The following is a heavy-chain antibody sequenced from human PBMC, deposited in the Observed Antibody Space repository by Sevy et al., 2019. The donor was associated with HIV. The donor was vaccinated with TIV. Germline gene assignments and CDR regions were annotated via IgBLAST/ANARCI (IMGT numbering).Heavy chain of an antibody. V-gene: IGHV3-7*01. CDR3: ATDRSLASPERYDY. J-gene: IGHJ4*01. CDR2: IKQDGSAK. Sequence: GGYLRLSCAASGLTFSNYWMTWVRQAPGKGLEWVANIKQDGSAKYYVDSAKGRFTISRDNARNSMYLQMNSLRAEDTAVYYCATDRSLASPERYDYWGHGTLVTVSS. D-gene: IGHD3-3*02. CDR1: GLTFSNYW.